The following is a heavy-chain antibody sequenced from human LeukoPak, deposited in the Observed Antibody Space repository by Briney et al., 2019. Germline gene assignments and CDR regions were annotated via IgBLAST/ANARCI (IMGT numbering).Heavy chain of an antibody. D-gene: IGHD6-13*01. CDR2: INPSGGST. J-gene: IGHJ6*02. CDR3: ARAGIAAAARYYGMDV. V-gene: IGHV1-46*01. CDR1: GYTFTSYY. Sequence: ASVKVSCKASGYTFTSYYMHWVRQAPGQGLEWMGIINPSGGSTSYAQKFQGRVTMTRDMSTSTVYMELSSLRSEDTAVYYCARAGIAAAARYYGMDVWGQGTTVTVSS.